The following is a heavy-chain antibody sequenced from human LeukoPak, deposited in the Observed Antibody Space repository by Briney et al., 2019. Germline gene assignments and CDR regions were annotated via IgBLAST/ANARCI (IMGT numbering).Heavy chain of an antibody. CDR1: GITFSTYA. D-gene: IGHD1-14*01. J-gene: IGHJ4*02. Sequence: GGSLRLSCAASGITFSTYAMNWVRQAPGKGLEWVANIKQDGSEKYYVDSVKGRFTISRDNAKNSLYLQMNSLRAEDTAVYYCARSPDGFDYWGQGTLVTVSS. V-gene: IGHV3-7*03. CDR2: IKQDGSEK. CDR3: ARSPDGFDY.